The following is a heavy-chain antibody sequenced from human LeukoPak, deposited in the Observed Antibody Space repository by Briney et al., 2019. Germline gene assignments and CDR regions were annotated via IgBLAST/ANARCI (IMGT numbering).Heavy chain of an antibody. Sequence: GGSLRLSCAASGFTFSSYSMNWGRQAPGEGLEWVSSISSSSSYIYYADSVKGRFTISRDNAKNSLYLQMNSLRAEDTAVYYCARDMISLITMVRGVIIDYWGQGTLVTVSS. D-gene: IGHD3-10*01. CDR1: GFTFSSYS. CDR3: ARDMISLITMVRGVIIDY. CDR2: ISSSSSYI. V-gene: IGHV3-21*01. J-gene: IGHJ4*02.